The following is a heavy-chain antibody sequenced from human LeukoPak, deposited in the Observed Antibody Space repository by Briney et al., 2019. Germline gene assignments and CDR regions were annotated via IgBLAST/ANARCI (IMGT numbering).Heavy chain of an antibody. V-gene: IGHV4-31*03. J-gene: IGHJ4*02. CDR3: ARVVIAAAGIDY. D-gene: IGHD6-13*01. CDR1: GGSISSGGYY. CDR2: IYYSGST. Sequence: SETLSLTCTVSGGSISSGGYYWSWIRQHSGKGLEWIGYIYYSGSTYYNPSLKSRVTISVDTSKNQFSLKLSSVTAADTAVYYCARVVIAAAGIDYWGQGTLVTVSS.